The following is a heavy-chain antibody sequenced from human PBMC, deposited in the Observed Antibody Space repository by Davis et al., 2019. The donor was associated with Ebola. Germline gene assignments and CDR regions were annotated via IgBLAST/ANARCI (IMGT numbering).Heavy chain of an antibody. CDR3: ARGDYGDGGRISTYYYYYYYMDV. Sequence: PGGSLRLSCAASGFTFSSYAMSWVRQAPGKGLEWVSAISGSGGSTYYADSVKGRFTISRDNSKNTLYLQMNSLRAEDTAVYYCARGDYGDGGRISTYYYYYYYMDVWGKGTTVTVSS. CDR2: ISGSGGST. D-gene: IGHD4-17*01. CDR1: GFTFSSYA. J-gene: IGHJ6*03. V-gene: IGHV3-23*01.